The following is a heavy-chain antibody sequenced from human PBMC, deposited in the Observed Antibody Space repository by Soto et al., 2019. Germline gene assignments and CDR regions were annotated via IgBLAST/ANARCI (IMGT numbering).Heavy chain of an antibody. D-gene: IGHD6-19*01. V-gene: IGHV3-23*01. CDR2: ISGSGGST. CDR1: GFTFSSYA. CDR3: ESFQPDSSGWYFDY. Sequence: AGGSLRLSCAASGFTFSSYAMSWVRQAPGKGLEWVSAISGSGGSTYYADSVKGRFTISRDNSKNTLYLQMNSLRAEDTAVYYCESFQPDSSGWYFDYWGHGTLVTVSS. J-gene: IGHJ4*01.